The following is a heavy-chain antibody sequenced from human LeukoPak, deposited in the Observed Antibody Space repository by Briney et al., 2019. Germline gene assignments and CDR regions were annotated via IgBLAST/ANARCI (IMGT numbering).Heavy chain of an antibody. Sequence: PGGSLRLSCTASGFTFSSYSMNWVRQAPGKGLEWVSYISSSSSTIYYADSVKGRFTISRDNAKNSLYVQMHSLRAEDTAVFYCARDCYYYYMDVWGKGTTVTVSS. CDR2: ISSSSSTI. CDR1: GFTFSSYS. V-gene: IGHV3-48*01. CDR3: ARDCYYYYMDV. J-gene: IGHJ6*03.